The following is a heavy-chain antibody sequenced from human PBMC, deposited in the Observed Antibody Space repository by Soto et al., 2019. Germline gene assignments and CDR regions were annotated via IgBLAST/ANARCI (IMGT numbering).Heavy chain of an antibody. CDR3: AKDLRYCSGGSCGAFDI. CDR1: GFTFSSYA. Sequence: EVQLLESGGGLVQPGGSLRLSCAASGFTFSSYAMSGVRQAPGKRLQWVSAISGSGGSTYYADSVKGRFTISRDNSMNRVYLQMNSPRAEDTAVYYCAKDLRYCSGGSCGAFDIWGQGTMVTVSS. J-gene: IGHJ3*02. V-gene: IGHV3-23*01. D-gene: IGHD2-15*01. CDR2: ISGSGGST.